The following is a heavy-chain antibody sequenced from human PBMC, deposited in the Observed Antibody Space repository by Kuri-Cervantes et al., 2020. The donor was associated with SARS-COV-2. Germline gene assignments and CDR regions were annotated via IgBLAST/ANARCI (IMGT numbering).Heavy chain of an antibody. CDR1: GFTFSSYS. V-gene: IGHV3-21*01. Sequence: GGSLRLSCAASGFTFSSYSMNWVRQAPGKGLEWVSSISSSGSYIYYADSVKGRFTISRDNAKNSLFLHMNSLRAEDTAVYYCARDSGYDSRGNFYGLDVWGQGTTVTVSS. CDR2: ISSSGSYI. D-gene: IGHD5-12*01. CDR3: ARDSGYDSRGNFYGLDV. J-gene: IGHJ6*02.